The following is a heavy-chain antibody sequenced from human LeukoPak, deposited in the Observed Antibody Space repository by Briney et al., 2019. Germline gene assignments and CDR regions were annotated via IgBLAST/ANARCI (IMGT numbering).Heavy chain of an antibody. D-gene: IGHD2-21*02. V-gene: IGHV4-4*09. CDR3: AGRLAHSGSDCYGGLQH. CDR2: IYTSGST. J-gene: IGHJ1*01. CDR1: GGSISSYY. Sequence: SETLSLTCTVSGGSISSYYWSWIRQPPGKGLEWIGYIYTSGSTNYNPSLKSRVTISVDTSKNQFSLKLSSVTAADTAVYYCAGRLAHSGSDCYGGLQHWRQGTLVTVSP.